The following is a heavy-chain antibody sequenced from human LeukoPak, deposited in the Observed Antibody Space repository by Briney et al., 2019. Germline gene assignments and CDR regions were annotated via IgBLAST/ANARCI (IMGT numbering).Heavy chain of an antibody. CDR3: VRSRGTIYRADVFDI. D-gene: IGHD1-1*01. CDR1: GDSISSYY. V-gene: IGHV4-4*07. Sequence: KSSETLSLTCSVSGDSISSYYWSWIRQPAGKGLEWIGRIYTSGSINYNPSLKSRVIMSVDTSKNQFSLRLNSVTAADTAVYFCVRSRGTIYRADVFDIWGQGTMVTVSS. CDR2: IYTSGSI. J-gene: IGHJ3*02.